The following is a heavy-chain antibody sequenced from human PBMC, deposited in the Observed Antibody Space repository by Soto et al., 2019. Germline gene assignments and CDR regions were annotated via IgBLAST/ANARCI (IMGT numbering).Heavy chain of an antibody. CDR3: TRGSSSWSSDWFDP. V-gene: IGHV3-49*04. CDR2: IRSKAYGGTT. D-gene: IGHD6-13*01. CDR1: GFTFGDYA. Sequence: SLRLSCTSSGFTFGDYAMSWVRQAPGKGLEWVGFIRSKAYGGTTEYAASVKGRFTISRDDSKSIAYLQMNSLKTEDTAVYYCTRGSSSWSSDWFDPWGQGTLVTSPQ. J-gene: IGHJ5*02.